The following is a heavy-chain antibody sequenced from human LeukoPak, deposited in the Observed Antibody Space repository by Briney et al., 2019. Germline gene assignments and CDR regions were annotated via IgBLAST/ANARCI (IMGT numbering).Heavy chain of an antibody. Sequence: SETLSLTCTVSGYSISSGYYWGWIRQPPGKGLEWIGSLYHTGSTYYNPSLKSRVTISVDTSKNQFSLKLCSVTAADTAVYYCARELRWQQFSSGQNWFDPWGQGTLVTVSS. CDR2: LYHTGST. D-gene: IGHD5-24*01. J-gene: IGHJ5*02. V-gene: IGHV4-38-2*02. CDR1: GYSISSGYY. CDR3: ARELRWQQFSSGQNWFDP.